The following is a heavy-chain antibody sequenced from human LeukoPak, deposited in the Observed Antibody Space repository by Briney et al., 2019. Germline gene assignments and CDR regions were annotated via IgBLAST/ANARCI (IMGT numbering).Heavy chain of an antibody. D-gene: IGHD3-10*01. CDR1: GFTFSSYW. J-gene: IGHJ5*02. CDR2: INSDGSST. CDR3: ARILWFGELLYDSWFDP. V-gene: IGHV3-74*01. Sequence: PGGSLRLSCAASGFTFSSYWMHWVRQAPGKGLVWVSRINSDGSSTSYADSVKGRFTISRDNAKNTLYLQMNSLRAEDTAVYYCARILWFGELLYDSWFDPWGQGTLVTVSS.